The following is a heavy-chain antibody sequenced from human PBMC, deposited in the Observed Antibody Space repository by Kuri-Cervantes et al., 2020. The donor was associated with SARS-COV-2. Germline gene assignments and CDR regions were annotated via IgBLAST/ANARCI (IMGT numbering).Heavy chain of an antibody. Sequence: GESLKISCAASGFTFSSYSMNWVRQAPGKGLEWVSVIYSGGSTYYADSVKGRFTISRDNSKNTLYLQMNSLRAEDTAVYYCARDPYASGTEGDIWGQGTMVTVSS. CDR1: GFTFSSYS. CDR3: ARDPYASGTEGDI. D-gene: IGHD1-7*01. V-gene: IGHV3-66*02. J-gene: IGHJ3*02. CDR2: IYSGGST.